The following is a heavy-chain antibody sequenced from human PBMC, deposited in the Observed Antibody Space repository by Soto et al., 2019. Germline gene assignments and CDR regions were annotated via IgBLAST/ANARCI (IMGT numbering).Heavy chain of an antibody. CDR2: IYWDNDK. J-gene: IGHJ4*02. D-gene: IGHD3-10*01. V-gene: IGHV2-5*02. CDR1: GFSLSTSGVG. CDR3: AHRRFPRGLDY. Sequence: QITLKESGPTLVKPTQTLTLTCTFSGFSLSTSGVGVGWIRQPPGKALEWLALIYWDNDKRYSPSLKSTLTITNDTSKNQVVLTLATMDPVDTATYYCAHRRFPRGLDYWGQGTLVTVSS.